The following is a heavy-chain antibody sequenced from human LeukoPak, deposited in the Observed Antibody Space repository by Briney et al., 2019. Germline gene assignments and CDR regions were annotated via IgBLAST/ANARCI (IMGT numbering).Heavy chain of an antibody. CDR3: ARVSANYYGSGSYYREFDY. Sequence: SETLSLTCTVSGYSISSGYYWGWIRQPPGKGLEWIGSIYYSGSTYYNPSLKSRVTISVDTSKNQFSLKLSSVTAADTAVYYCARVSANYYGSGSYYREFDYWGQGTLVTVSS. V-gene: IGHV4-38-2*02. D-gene: IGHD3-10*01. CDR1: GYSISSGYY. J-gene: IGHJ4*02. CDR2: IYYSGST.